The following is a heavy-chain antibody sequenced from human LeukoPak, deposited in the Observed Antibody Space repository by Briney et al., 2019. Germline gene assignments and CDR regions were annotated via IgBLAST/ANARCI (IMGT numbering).Heavy chain of an antibody. CDR1: GYTFTSYG. Sequence: ASVKVSCKASGYTFTSYGISWVRQAPGQGLEWVGWISAYNGNTNYAQKLQGRVTMTTDTSTSTAYMELRSLRSDDTAVYYCARDRPMVRGVIPPYYYYYMDVWGKGTTVTISS. CDR2: ISAYNGNT. J-gene: IGHJ6*03. CDR3: ARDRPMVRGVIPPYYYYYMDV. V-gene: IGHV1-18*01. D-gene: IGHD3-10*01.